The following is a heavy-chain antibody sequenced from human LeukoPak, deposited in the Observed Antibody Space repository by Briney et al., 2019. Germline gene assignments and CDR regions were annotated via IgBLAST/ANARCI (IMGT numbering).Heavy chain of an antibody. D-gene: IGHD5-24*01. CDR2: INPNSGGT. CDR3: ARGRDGYNIGEFDY. J-gene: IGHJ4*02. V-gene: IGHV1-2*02. Sequence: ASVKVSCKASGDTFTGYYMHWVRHAPGQGLEWMGWINPNSGGTNYAQKFQGRVTMTRDTSISTAYMELSRLRSDDTAVYYCARGRDGYNIGEFDYWGQGTLVTVSS. CDR1: GDTFTGYY.